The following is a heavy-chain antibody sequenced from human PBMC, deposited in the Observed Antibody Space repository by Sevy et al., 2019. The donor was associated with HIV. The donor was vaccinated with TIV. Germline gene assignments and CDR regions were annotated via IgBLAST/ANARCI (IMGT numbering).Heavy chain of an antibody. V-gene: IGHV5-10-1*01. CDR3: AIGPTRSYFDY. CDR1: GYSFTSYW. J-gene: IGHJ4*02. Sequence: GESLKISWKGSGYSFTSYWISWVRQMPGKGLEWMGRIDPSYSYTNYSPSFQGHVTISADKSISNAYLQWSSLKASDTAMYYCAIGPTRSYFDYWGQGTLVTVSS. CDR2: IDPSYSYT.